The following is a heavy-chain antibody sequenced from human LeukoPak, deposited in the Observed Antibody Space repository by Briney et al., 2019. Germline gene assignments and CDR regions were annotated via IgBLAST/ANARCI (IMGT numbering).Heavy chain of an antibody. CDR3: AKVSSSGCHLF. D-gene: IGHD6-19*01. CDR1: GITFSSYA. CDR2: ISGSGGST. J-gene: IGHJ4*02. V-gene: IGHV3-23*01. Sequence: GGSLRLSCAASGITFSSYAMSWVRQAPGKGLEWVSAISGSGGSTYYADSVKGRFTISRDNSKNTLYLQMNSLRAEDTAVYYCAKVSSSGCHLFWGQGTLVTVSS.